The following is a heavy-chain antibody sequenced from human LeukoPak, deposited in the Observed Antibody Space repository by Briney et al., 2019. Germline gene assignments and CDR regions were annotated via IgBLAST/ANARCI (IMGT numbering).Heavy chain of an antibody. D-gene: IGHD6-13*01. CDR3: ARARQQLVWANWFDP. Sequence: ASVKVSCKASGYTFSSYGISWVRQAHGQGIEWMGWISAYNGKTKYAQKLQGRVTMTTETSTSTAYMELRSLRSDDTAVYYCARARQQLVWANWFDPWGQGTLVTVSS. CDR1: GYTFSSYG. J-gene: IGHJ5*02. V-gene: IGHV1-18*01. CDR2: ISAYNGKT.